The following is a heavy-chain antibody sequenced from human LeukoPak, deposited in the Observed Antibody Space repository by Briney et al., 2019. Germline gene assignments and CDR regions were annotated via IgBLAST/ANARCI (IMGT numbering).Heavy chain of an antibody. V-gene: IGHV1-46*01. CDR3: ARAPPPVLLWFGESSSEREFDP. CDR1: GYTFTSYY. Sequence: GASVKVSCKASGYTFTSYYMHWVRQAPGQGLEWMGIINPSGGSTSYAQKFQGRVTMTRDMSTSTVYMELSSLRSEDTAVYYCARAPPPVLLWFGESSSEREFDPWGQGTLVTVSS. J-gene: IGHJ5*02. CDR2: INPSGGST. D-gene: IGHD3-10*01.